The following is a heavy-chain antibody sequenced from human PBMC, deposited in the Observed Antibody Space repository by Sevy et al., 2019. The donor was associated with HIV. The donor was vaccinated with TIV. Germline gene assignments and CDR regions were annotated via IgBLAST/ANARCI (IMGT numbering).Heavy chain of an antibody. CDR3: AKDGVSRNKLWDWFDP. Sequence: GGSLRLSCATSGFTFNIYAMSWVRQAPGKGLEWVSTIGGGDTYYADSVKGRFTISRYDSKSAVYLQMNSLGADDTAVYYCAKDGVSRNKLWDWFDPWGQGTLVTVSS. J-gene: IGHJ5*02. V-gene: IGHV3-23*01. CDR1: GFTFNIYA. CDR2: IGGGDT. D-gene: IGHD2-21*01.